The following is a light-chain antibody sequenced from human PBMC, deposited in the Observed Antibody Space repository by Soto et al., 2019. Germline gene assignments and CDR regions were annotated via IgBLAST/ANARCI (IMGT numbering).Light chain of an antibody. CDR1: SSNIGAGYD. J-gene: IGLJ1*01. V-gene: IGLV1-40*01. CDR2: GNS. CDR3: QSYDSSLSGLV. Sequence: QLVLTQPPSVSGAPGQRVTIYCTGSSSNIGAGYDVHWYQQLPGTAPKLLIYGNSNRPSGVPDRFSGSKSGTSASLAITGLQAEDEADYYCQSYDSSLSGLVFGTGTKVTVL.